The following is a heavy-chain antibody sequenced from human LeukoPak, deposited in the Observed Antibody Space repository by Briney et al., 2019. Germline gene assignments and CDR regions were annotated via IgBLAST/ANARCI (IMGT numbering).Heavy chain of an antibody. J-gene: IGHJ6*02. CDR3: AGDPRSGITGTSAGMDV. D-gene: IGHD1-7*01. CDR2: IYSGGST. CDR1: GFTVSSNY. Sequence: TGGSLRLSCAASGFTVSSNYMSWVRQAPGKGLEWVSVIYSGGSTYHADSVKGRFTISRDNSKNTLYLQMNSLRAEDTAVYYCAGDPRSGITGTSAGMDVWGQGTTVTVSS. V-gene: IGHV3-53*01.